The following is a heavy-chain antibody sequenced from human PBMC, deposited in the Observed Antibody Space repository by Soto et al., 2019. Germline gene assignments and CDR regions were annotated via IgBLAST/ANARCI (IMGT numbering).Heavy chain of an antibody. D-gene: IGHD1-1*01. V-gene: IGHV4-4*02. CDR1: GGSVRAPDW. CDR2: VHISGHS. CDR3: ARVRQGCSANNCYFDP. J-gene: IGHJ5*01. Sequence: SETLSLTCTLSGGSVRAPDWWNWVRQSPDKGLEWIAEVHISGHSNYNPSLRSRVSVSIDSSKNQFHLNLNSVTAADTAIYYCARVRQGCSANNCYFDPWGQGTQVTVSS.